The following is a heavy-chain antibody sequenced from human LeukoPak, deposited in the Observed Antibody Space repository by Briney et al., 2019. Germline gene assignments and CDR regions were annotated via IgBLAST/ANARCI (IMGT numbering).Heavy chain of an antibody. CDR1: GFTFSSYW. CDR2: INSDGSGT. CDR3: TRASQTHWFDP. J-gene: IGHJ5*02. V-gene: IGHV3-74*01. Sequence: QPGGSLILSCAASGFTFSSYWMHWVRQAPGKGLVWVSRINSDGSGTTYADSVKGRFTISRDNAKNTLYLQMNSLRAEDTAMYYCTRASQTHWFDPWGQGTLVTVSS.